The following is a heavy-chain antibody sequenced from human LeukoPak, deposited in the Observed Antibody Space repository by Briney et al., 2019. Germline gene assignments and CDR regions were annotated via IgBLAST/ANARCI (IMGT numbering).Heavy chain of an antibody. CDR1: GXTFTGYY. CDR3: ARXYYXDXXXXXDI. J-gene: IGHJ3*02. Sequence: KXSGXTFTGYYMHWVRQAPGQGLEWMGWINPNSGGTNYAQKFQGRVTMTRDTAISTAYMELSRLRSDDTAVYYCARXYYXDXXXXXDIWGQXTXVTVSS. CDR2: INPNSGGT. D-gene: IGHD3-22*01. V-gene: IGHV1-2*02.